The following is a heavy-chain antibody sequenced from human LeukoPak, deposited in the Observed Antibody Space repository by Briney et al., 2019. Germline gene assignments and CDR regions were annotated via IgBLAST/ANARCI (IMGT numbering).Heavy chain of an antibody. D-gene: IGHD5-18*01. V-gene: IGHV3-11*04. CDR3: ASEDTAMVAVDY. J-gene: IGHJ4*02. CDR2: ISSSGSTI. CDR1: GITFSDTW. Sequence: PGGSLRLSCAASGITFSDTWMSWVRRAPGKGLEWVSYISSSGSTIYYADSVKGRFTISRDNAKNSLYLQMNSLRAEDTAVYYCASEDTAMVAVDYWGQGTLVTVSS.